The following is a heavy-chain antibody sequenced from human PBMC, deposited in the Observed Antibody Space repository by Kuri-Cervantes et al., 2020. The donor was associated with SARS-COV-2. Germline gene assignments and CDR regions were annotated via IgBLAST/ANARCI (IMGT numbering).Heavy chain of an antibody. J-gene: IGHJ4*02. CDR3: AKGSASWASYIDN. CDR1: GFNFATYD. V-gene: IGHV3-30*02. Sequence: LSLTCAASGFNFATYDMHWVRQAPGKGLEWVAFIRYDGSDKYYADSVKGRFTISRDSSKNTLYLQMNSLRAEDTAVYYCAKGSASWASYIDNWGQGTLVTVSS. D-gene: IGHD2-2*01. CDR2: IRYDGSDK.